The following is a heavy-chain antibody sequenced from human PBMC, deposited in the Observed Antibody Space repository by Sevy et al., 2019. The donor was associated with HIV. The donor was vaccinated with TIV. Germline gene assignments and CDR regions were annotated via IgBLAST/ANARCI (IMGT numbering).Heavy chain of an antibody. J-gene: IGHJ6*02. CDR2: LIGGGSRT. V-gene: IGHV3-23*01. D-gene: IGHD2-15*01. CDR3: AKRRVQSGLSGGGANYGWDV. Sequence: GGYLRLSCAASGFPFSNYAMSWIRQAPGKGLEWVSTLIGGGSRTYYADSVTGRFTISRDNSKNTLYLQMNSLRADDTAIYYCAKRRVQSGLSGGGANYGWDVCGHGTTVTVSS. CDR1: GFPFSNYA.